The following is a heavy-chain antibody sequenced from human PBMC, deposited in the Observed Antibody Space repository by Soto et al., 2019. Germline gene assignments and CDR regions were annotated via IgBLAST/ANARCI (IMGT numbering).Heavy chain of an antibody. D-gene: IGHD3-10*01. V-gene: IGHV3-53*02. CDR2: SYSGGST. Sequence: EVQLVETGGGLIQPGGSLRLSCAASGFTVSSNDMSWVRQAPGKGLEWVSASYSGGSTYYADSVEGRFTISRVNSQNILYINTTTLEAEDTAMYYSARERQGDYGRFEGFDYWGQGTLVTVSS. CDR1: GFTVSSND. CDR3: ARERQGDYGRFEGFDY. J-gene: IGHJ4*02.